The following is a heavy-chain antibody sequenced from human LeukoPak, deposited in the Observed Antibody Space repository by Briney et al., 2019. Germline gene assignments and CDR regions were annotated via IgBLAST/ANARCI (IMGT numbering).Heavy chain of an antibody. D-gene: IGHD3-3*01. CDR3: ARDGAYDFWSGSAGGWFDP. CDR2: ISAYNGNT. J-gene: IGHJ5*02. CDR1: GYTFTSYG. Sequence: ASVKVSCKASGYTFTSYGIRWLRQAPGQGLEWMGWISAYNGNTNYAQKLQGRVTMTTDTSTSTAYMELRSPRSDDTAVYYCARDGAYDFWSGSAGGWFDPWGQGTLVTVSS. V-gene: IGHV1-18*01.